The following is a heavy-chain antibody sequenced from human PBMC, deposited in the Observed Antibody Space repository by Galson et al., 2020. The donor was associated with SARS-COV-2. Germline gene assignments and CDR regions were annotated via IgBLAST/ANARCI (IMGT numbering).Heavy chain of an antibody. CDR2: IGADGRT. CDR3: VRDDDSSGLGAVDMWGGGTVATASAASPSSPEVFLPTLCSSQPDGNVVIACLVKDYW. D-gene: IGHD3-22*01. Sequence: GESLKISCEASGFTFSSHDMHWVRQTPGKGLEWVSGIGADGRTSYPDSVKGRCTISRDNAKNSLYLQMNSLTAGDTAGDYCVRDDDSSGLGAVDMWGGGTVATASAASPSSPEVFLPTLCSSQPDGNVVIACLVKDYW. CDR1: GFTFSSHD. J-gene: IGHJ2*01. V-gene: IGHV3-13*04.